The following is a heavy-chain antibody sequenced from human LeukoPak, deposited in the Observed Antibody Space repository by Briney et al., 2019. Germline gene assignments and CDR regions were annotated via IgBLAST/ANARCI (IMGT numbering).Heavy chain of an antibody. CDR2: IYYSGST. D-gene: IGHD3-16*02. J-gene: IGHJ4*02. V-gene: IGHV4-59*01. CDR3: ARVVASIMITFGGVIVPSYFDY. Sequence: SETLSLTCTVSGGSISSYYWSWIRQPPGKGLEWIGYIYYSGSTNYNPSLKSRVTISVDTSKNQFSLKLSSVTAADTAVYYCARVVASIMITFGGVIVPSYFDYWGQGTLVTVSS. CDR1: GGSISSYY.